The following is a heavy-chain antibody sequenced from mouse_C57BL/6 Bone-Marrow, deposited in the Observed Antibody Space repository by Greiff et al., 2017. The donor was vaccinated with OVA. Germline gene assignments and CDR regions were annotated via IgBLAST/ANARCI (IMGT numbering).Heavy chain of an antibody. V-gene: IGHV5-12*01. CDR3: ARPHDGMDY. J-gene: IGHJ4*01. Sequence: EVQRVESGGGLVQPGGSLKLSCAASGFTFSDYYMYWVRQTPEKRLEWVAYISNGGGSTYYPDTVKGRFTISRDNAKNTLYLQMSRLKSEETAMYYCARPHDGMDYWGQGTSVTVSS. CDR1: GFTFSDYY. CDR2: ISNGGGST. D-gene: IGHD2-3*01.